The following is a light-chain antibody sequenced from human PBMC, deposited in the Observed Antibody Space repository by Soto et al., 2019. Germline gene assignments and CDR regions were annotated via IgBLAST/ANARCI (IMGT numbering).Light chain of an antibody. CDR1: SSDVGGYNY. J-gene: IGLJ2*01. CDR3: SSCRAITTTRV. Sequence: QSALTQPASVSGSPGQSITISCTGTSSDVGGYNYVSWYQQHPGKAPQLMIYDVSSRPSGVSHRFSGSKSGTTASLTISGLQAEDEDYYFCSSCRAITTTRVFGGGTKLTVL. CDR2: DVS. V-gene: IGLV2-14*03.